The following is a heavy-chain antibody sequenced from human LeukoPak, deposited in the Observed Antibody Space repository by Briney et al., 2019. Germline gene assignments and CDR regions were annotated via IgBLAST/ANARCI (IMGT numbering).Heavy chain of an antibody. CDR3: ATFSWLLFAFDI. J-gene: IGHJ3*02. CDR2: INAGNGYT. D-gene: IGHD3-3*01. CDR1: GYTFTNYA. V-gene: IGHV1-3*01. Sequence: ASVTVSFKASGYTFTNYAMHWVRQAPGQRLEWLGWINAGNGYTKYSQKFQGRVTITRDTSATTAYMELSSLRSEDTAVYFCATFSWLLFAFDIWGQGTMVTVSS.